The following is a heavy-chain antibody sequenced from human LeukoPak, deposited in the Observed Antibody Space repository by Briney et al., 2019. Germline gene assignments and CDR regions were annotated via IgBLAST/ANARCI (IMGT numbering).Heavy chain of an antibody. CDR1: GGSFSGDY. CDR2: INHSGST. CDR3: ASSLAVVGAAPFDP. D-gene: IGHD4-23*01. Sequence: PSETLSLTCAVYGGSFSGDYWSWIRQPPGKGLEWIGEINHSGSTNYNPSLKSRVTISVDTSKNQFSLKLSSVTAADTAVYYCASSLAVVGAAPFDPWGQGILVTVSS. V-gene: IGHV4-34*01. J-gene: IGHJ5*02.